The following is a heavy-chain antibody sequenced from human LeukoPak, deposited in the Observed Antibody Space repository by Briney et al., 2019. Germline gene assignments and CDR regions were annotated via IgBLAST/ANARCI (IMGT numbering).Heavy chain of an antibody. V-gene: IGHV4-39*01. D-gene: IGHD4-11*01. CDR3: ARHTGYYYYYYMDV. Sequence: SSETLSLTCTVSGGSISSSSYYWGWIRQPPGKGLEWIGSIYYSGSTYYNPSLKSRVTISVDTSKNQFSLKLSSVTAADTAVYYCARHTGYYYYYYMDVWGKGTTVTISS. J-gene: IGHJ6*03. CDR2: IYYSGST. CDR1: GGSISSSSYY.